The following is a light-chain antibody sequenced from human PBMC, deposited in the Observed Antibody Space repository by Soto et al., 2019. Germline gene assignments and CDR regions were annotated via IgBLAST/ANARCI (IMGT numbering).Light chain of an antibody. Sequence: QSALTQPASVSGSPGQSITISCTGTSSDVGKYNLVSWYQQHPGKAPKLMIYEDIERPSGISDRFSGSKSGNTASLTISGLQTEDEADYYCRSYAGGTRVVFGGGTKPTVL. J-gene: IGLJ2*01. V-gene: IGLV2-23*01. CDR2: EDI. CDR1: SSDVGKYNL. CDR3: RSYAGGTRVV.